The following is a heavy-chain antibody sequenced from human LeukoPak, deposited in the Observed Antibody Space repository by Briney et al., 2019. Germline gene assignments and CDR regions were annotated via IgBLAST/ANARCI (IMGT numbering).Heavy chain of an antibody. CDR3: AKGRGILSPDY. J-gene: IGHJ4*02. CDR2: ISSSSSTI. CDR1: GFTFSSYS. D-gene: IGHD2-15*01. Sequence: GGSLRLSCAASGFTFSSYSMNWVRQAPGKGLEWVSYISSSSSTIYYAGSVKGRFTISRDNSKNTLYLQMNFLRAEDTAVYYCAKGRGILSPDYWGQGTLVTVSS. V-gene: IGHV3-48*01.